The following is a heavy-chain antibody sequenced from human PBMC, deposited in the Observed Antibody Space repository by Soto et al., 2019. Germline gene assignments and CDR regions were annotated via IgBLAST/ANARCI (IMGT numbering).Heavy chain of an antibody. CDR2: ISYDGSNK. V-gene: IGHV3-30*18. D-gene: IGHD3-3*01. J-gene: IGHJ6*02. CDR3: AKTTISEGGMDV. Sequence: VGSLRLSCAASGFTFSSYGMHWVRQAPGKGLEWVAVISYDGSNKYYADSVKGRFTISRDNSKNTLYLQMNSLRAEDTAVYYCAKTTISEGGMDVWGQGTTVTVSS. CDR1: GFTFSSYG.